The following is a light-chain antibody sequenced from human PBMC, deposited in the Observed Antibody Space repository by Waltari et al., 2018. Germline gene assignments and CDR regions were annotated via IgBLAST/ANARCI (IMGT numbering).Light chain of an antibody. CDR1: QDIRSD. Sequence: DIQMTQSPSSLSASVGDRVTVTRRASQDIRSDLAWYQQKPGKAPKRLIYTASILQSGIPSRFSGSGSGTEFSLTITSLQPEDFATYYCLQHNSYPLTFGGGTKVEI. CDR2: TAS. J-gene: IGKJ4*01. V-gene: IGKV1-17*01. CDR3: LQHNSYPLT.